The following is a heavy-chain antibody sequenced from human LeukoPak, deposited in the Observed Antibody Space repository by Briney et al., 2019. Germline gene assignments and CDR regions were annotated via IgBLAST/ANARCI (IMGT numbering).Heavy chain of an antibody. V-gene: IGHV3-21*01. J-gene: IGHJ4*02. CDR3: ARNKKGDRYTYGHDY. CDR1: GFTFSSYS. D-gene: IGHD5-18*01. CDR2: ISSSSNYI. Sequence: SGGSLRLSCAASGFTFSSYSMNWVRQAPGKGLEWVSSISSSSNYIYYADSMKGRFTISRDNAKNSLYLQMNSLRAEDTAVYYCARNKKGDRYTYGHDYWGQGTLVTVSS.